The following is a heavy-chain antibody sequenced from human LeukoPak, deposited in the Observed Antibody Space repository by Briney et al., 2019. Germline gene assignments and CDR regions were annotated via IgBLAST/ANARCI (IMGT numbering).Heavy chain of an antibody. Sequence: GGSLRLSCAASGFTLSSYAMHWVRQAPGKGLEYVSAISSNGGSTYYADSVKGRFTISRDNSKNTLYLQMSSLRAEDTAVYYCVKRWRAITIFGVVREEVDYWGQGTLVTVSS. CDR1: GFTLSSYA. CDR2: ISSNGGST. D-gene: IGHD3-3*01. J-gene: IGHJ4*02. CDR3: VKRWRAITIFGVVREEVDY. V-gene: IGHV3-64D*09.